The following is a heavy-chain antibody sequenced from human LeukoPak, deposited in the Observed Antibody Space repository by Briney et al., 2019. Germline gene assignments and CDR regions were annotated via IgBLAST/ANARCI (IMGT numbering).Heavy chain of an antibody. CDR2: INDSGST. D-gene: IGHD2-2*02. CDR1: DGSFGGYY. CDR3: ARGYDCSSSSCYTLFDL. Sequence: PSETLSFTCAVYDGSFGGYYWSWIRQPSGKGLEWIGEINDSGSTNYNPSLKSRFTISVDTSKNQFSLKLSFVTAADTAVYYCARGYDCSSSSCYTLFDLWGQGTLVTVSS. J-gene: IGHJ4*02. V-gene: IGHV4-34*01.